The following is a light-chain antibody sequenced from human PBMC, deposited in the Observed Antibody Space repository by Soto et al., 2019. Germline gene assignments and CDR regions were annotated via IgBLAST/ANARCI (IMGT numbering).Light chain of an antibody. CDR2: WAY. Sequence: DMVMTQPPDSLAVFVGESATMTFTSSQIVLYSFNNKNYLAWYQQKPGQPPKLIIYWAYNRESGVPDRFSGSGSGSDFTLTISSLQAEDVAVYYCQKYYSTPSITFGHGTRLEIK. V-gene: IGKV4-1*01. CDR3: QKYYSTPSIT. J-gene: IGKJ5*01. CDR1: QIVLYSFNNKNY.